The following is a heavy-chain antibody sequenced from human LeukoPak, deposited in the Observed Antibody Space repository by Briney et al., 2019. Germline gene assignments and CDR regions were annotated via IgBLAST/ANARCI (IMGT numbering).Heavy chain of an antibody. V-gene: IGHV3-74*01. D-gene: IGHD3-22*01. J-gene: IGHJ4*02. CDR3: ARGVYDSSGPIRY. CDR1: GFTFSSYW. Sequence: QPGGSLRLSCAASGFTFSSYWMHWVRQAPGKGLVWVSRINSGGSSTSYADSVKGRFTISRDNAKNTLYLQMNSLRAEDTAVYYCARGVYDSSGPIRYRGQGTLVTVSS. CDR2: INSGGSST.